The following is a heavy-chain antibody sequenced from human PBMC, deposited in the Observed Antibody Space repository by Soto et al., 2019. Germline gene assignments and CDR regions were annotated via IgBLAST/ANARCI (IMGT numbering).Heavy chain of an antibody. V-gene: IGHV5-51*01. D-gene: IGHD2-2*01. CDR2: IYPSDSDI. CDR1: GYSFTSHW. Sequence: GSLKISCKTSGYSFTSHWIAWVRQMPGKGLEWMGIIYPSDSDIRYRPSFQGQVTISVDKSISTAYLQWSGLKASDTATYYCARQDYSNYRGGMDVWGQGTTVTVSS. CDR3: ARQDYSNYRGGMDV. J-gene: IGHJ6*02.